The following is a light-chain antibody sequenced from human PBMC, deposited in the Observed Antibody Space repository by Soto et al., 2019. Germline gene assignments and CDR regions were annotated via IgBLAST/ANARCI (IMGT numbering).Light chain of an antibody. Sequence: ELVLTQSPATLSLSPGERATLSCRASQSVSSYLAWYQQKPGQAPRLLIYDASNRATGIPARFSSSGSGTDFPLTISSLEPEDFAVYYCQQRSNWPGLTFGGGTKVEIK. CDR1: QSVSSY. V-gene: IGKV3-11*01. CDR2: DAS. CDR3: QQRSNWPGLT. J-gene: IGKJ4*01.